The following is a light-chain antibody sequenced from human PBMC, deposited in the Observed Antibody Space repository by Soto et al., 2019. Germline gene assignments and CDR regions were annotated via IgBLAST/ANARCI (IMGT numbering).Light chain of an antibody. CDR3: QGLNTFPFT. J-gene: IGKJ4*02. CDR1: QGISSY. CDR2: AAS. Sequence: DIQLTQSPSFLSASVGDRVTITCRASQGISSYLAWYQQKPGKAPKLLIYAASTLQSGVPSRFSGSESGTEFTLTISSLQPEDFATYYWQGLNTFPFTFGGGTKVEIK. V-gene: IGKV1-9*01.